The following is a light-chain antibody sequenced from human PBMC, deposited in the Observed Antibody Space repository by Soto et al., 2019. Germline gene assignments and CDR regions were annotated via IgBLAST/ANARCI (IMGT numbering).Light chain of an antibody. CDR1: SSKIGAGYD. V-gene: IGLV1-40*01. J-gene: IGLJ2*01. Sequence: QLVLTQPPSVSGAPGQRVTISCTGSSSKIGAGYDVHWYRQLPGTAPKLLIYGNSNRPSGVPDRFSGSKSGTSASLAITGLKAKDEADYYCQSYDSSLSGVVFGGGTKLTVL. CDR2: GNS. CDR3: QSYDSSLSGVV.